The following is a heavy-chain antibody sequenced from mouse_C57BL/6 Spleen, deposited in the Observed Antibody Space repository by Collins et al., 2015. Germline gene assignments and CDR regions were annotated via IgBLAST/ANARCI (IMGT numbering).Heavy chain of an antibody. CDR2: ISSGGSYT. J-gene: IGHJ3*01. V-gene: IGHV5-6*01. CDR3: ARHKDGYASWFAY. CDR1: GFTFSSYG. Sequence: EVQLVESGGDLVKPGGSLKLSCAASGFTFSSYGMSWVRQTPDKRLEWVATISSGGSYTYYPDSVKGRFTISRDNAKNTLYLQMSSLKSEDTAMYYCARHKDGYASWFAYWGQGTLVTVSA. D-gene: IGHD2-3*01.